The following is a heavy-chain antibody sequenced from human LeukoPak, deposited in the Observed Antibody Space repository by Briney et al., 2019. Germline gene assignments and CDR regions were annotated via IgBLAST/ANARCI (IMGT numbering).Heavy chain of an antibody. D-gene: IGHD6-13*01. CDR3: ARDGFSSSWSTDLDY. Sequence: GGSLRLSCAASGFTFSSYGMHWVRQAPGKGLEWVAVIWYDGSNKYYADSVKGRFTISRDNSKNTLYLQMNSLRAEDTAVYYCARDGFSSSWSTDLDYWDQGTLVTVSS. J-gene: IGHJ4*02. V-gene: IGHV3-33*01. CDR2: IWYDGSNK. CDR1: GFTFSSYG.